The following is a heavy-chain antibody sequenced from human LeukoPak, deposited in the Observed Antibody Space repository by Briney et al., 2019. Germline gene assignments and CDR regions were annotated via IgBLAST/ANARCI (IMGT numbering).Heavy chain of an antibody. CDR3: TRVTYGYSYGYYYYYYYMDV. D-gene: IGHD5-18*01. CDR2: IRSKAYGGTT. V-gene: IGHV3-49*02. Sequence: SWVRQPPGKGLEWVGFIRSKAYGGTTEYAASVKGRFTISRDDSKSIAYLQMNSLKTEDTAVYYCTRVTYGYSYGYYYYYYYMDVWGKGTTVTVSS. J-gene: IGHJ6*03.